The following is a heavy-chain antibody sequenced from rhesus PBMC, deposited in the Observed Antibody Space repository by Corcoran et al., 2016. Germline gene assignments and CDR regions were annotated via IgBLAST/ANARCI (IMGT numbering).Heavy chain of an antibody. CDR2: IYGSGSST. D-gene: IGHD3-34*01. Sequence: QLQLQESGPGLVKPSETLSVTCAVSGGSISSSYWSWIRQSPGKGLEWIGYIYGSGSSTNYNPSLNSRVTLSVDTSKYQLSLKLSSVTTADTAVYYCARRLGQYWYFDLWGPGTPITISS. J-gene: IGHJ2*01. V-gene: IGHV4-169*01. CDR1: GGSISSSY. CDR3: ARRLGQYWYFDL.